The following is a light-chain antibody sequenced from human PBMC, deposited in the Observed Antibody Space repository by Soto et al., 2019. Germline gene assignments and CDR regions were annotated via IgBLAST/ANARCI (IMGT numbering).Light chain of an antibody. CDR2: KAA. CDR1: QSISSG. J-gene: IGKJ1*01. Sequence: DIQMTQSPSTRSASVGDRVTITCRASQSISSGLAWYQQKPGKAPKLQIYKAATLESGVPSRFSGSGSGTECTLTISGLQPDDFATYYCQQSNSFPWTFGQGTKVDIK. CDR3: QQSNSFPWT. V-gene: IGKV1-5*03.